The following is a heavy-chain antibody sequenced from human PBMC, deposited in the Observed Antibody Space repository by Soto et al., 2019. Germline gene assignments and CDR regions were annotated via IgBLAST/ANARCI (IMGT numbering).Heavy chain of an antibody. Sequence: QVQLVQSGAEVKKPGSSVKVSCKASGGTFSSYAISWVRQAPGQGLEWMGGIIPILGTANYPQKFQGRVTITADESTSTAYMELSSLRSEDTAVYYCARGHTYYYDSSGYYLYWGQGTLVTVSS. J-gene: IGHJ4*02. CDR3: ARGHTYYYDSSGYYLY. D-gene: IGHD3-22*01. V-gene: IGHV1-69*01. CDR2: IIPILGTA. CDR1: GGTFSSYA.